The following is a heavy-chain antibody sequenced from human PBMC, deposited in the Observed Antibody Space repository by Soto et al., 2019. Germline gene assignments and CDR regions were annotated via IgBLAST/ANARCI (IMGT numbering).Heavy chain of an antibody. CDR3: ARSEYNSGPFDY. Sequence: PSETLSLTCTVSVGSISSSSYYWGWIRQPPGKGLEWIGSFYYSGSTYYNPSLKSRVTISVDTSKNQFSLTLSSVTAADTAVYYCARSEYNSGPFDYWGQGTLVTVSS. CDR2: FYYSGST. D-gene: IGHD6-19*01. V-gene: IGHV4-39*01. CDR1: VGSISSSSYY. J-gene: IGHJ4*02.